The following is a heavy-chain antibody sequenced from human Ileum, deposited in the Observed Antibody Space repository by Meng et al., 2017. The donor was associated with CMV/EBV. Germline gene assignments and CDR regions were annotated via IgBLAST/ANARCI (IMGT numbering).Heavy chain of an antibody. J-gene: IGHJ4*02. Sequence: GGSLRLSCAASGFTFSSYWMHWVRQAPGKGLVWVSRINSDGSTTSYADSVKGRFTISRDNSRNSLSLQMNNLRDEDTAVYYCAKQADPSAYFFDFWGEGTMVTVSS. D-gene: IGHD6-25*01. V-gene: IGHV3-74*01. CDR2: INSDGSTT. CDR3: AKQADPSAYFFDF. CDR1: GFTFSSYW.